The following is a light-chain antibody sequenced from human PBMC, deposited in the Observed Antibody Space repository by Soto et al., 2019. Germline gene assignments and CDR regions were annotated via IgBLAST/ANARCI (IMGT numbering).Light chain of an antibody. J-gene: IGLJ1*01. CDR1: SSNIGAGYD. CDR2: ENT. V-gene: IGLV1-40*01. CDR3: QSYDNSLSAYV. Sequence: SVLTQPPSVSWAPGQRVTISCTVSSSNIGAGYDVHWYQQLPGTAPKLLIYENTNRPSGVPDRFSGSKSGTSASLAITGLQAEDEAEYYCQSYDNSLSAYVFASGTKVTVL.